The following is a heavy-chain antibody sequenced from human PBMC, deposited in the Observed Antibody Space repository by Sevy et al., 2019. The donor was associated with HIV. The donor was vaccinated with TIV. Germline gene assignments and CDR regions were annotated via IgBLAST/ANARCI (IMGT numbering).Heavy chain of an antibody. CDR2: ISYDGSNK. CDR1: GFTFSSYA. J-gene: IGHJ3*02. V-gene: IGHV3-30*04. Sequence: GGSLRLSCAASGFTFSSYAMHWVRQAPGKGLEWVAVISYDGSNKYYADSVKDRFTISRDNSKNTLYLQMNSLRAEDTAVYYCARREAFDIWGQGTMVTVSS. CDR3: ARREAFDI.